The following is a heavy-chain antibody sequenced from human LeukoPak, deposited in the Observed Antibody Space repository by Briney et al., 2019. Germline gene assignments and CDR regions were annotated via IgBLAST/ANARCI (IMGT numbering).Heavy chain of an antibody. CDR1: GGSTNSYF. D-gene: IGHD6-19*01. J-gene: IGHJ6*02. Sequence: SETLSLTCTVSGGSTNSYFWSWIRQPPRKGLEWIGLIYYAATTNYNPSLKSRVTISVDRSKSQLSLQLRSVTAADTAVYYCARHQWLGSCAMDVWGQGTTVTVPS. CDR2: IYYAATT. CDR3: ARHQWLGSCAMDV. V-gene: IGHV4-59*08.